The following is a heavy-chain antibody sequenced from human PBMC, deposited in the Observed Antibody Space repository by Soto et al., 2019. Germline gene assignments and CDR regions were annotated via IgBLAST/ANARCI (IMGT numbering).Heavy chain of an antibody. CDR1: SGSFIGYY. D-gene: IGHD6-6*01. V-gene: IGHV4-34*01. CDR2: ISQSGNT. Sequence: PSETLSLCCPIYSGSFIGYYWSWIRPPPGKGLEWIGEISQSGNTNYSPSLKSRVSISIDTSKKQFSLNLASVSAADTAVYYCARAPKVSGSSQTRPDFWGQGTLVTVSS. J-gene: IGHJ4*02. CDR3: ARAPKVSGSSQTRPDF.